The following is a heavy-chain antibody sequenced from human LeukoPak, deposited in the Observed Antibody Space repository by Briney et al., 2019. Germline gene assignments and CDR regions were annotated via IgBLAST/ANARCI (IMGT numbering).Heavy chain of an antibody. CDR2: INAGNGNT. Sequence: ASVKVSCKASGYTFTSYAMHWVRQAPGQRLEWMGWINAGNGNTKYSRKFQGRVTITRDTSASTAYMELSSLRSEDTAVYYCARSPWILNWFDPWGQGTLVTVSS. D-gene: IGHD5-18*01. CDR3: ARSPWILNWFDP. V-gene: IGHV1-3*01. CDR1: GYTFTSYA. J-gene: IGHJ5*02.